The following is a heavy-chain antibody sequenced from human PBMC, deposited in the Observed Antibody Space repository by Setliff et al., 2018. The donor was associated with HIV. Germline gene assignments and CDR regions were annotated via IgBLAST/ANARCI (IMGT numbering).Heavy chain of an antibody. D-gene: IGHD3-16*01. Sequence: SVKVSCKASGGTLNTYGISWVRQAPGQGLEWMGGIIPMFGIEKYAQKFQGRVKITADESTTTAYMELSSLRSEDTALYYRARVANILIRTDYYYHMDVWGKGTTVTVSS. CDR1: GGTLNTYG. J-gene: IGHJ6*03. CDR2: IIPMFGIE. CDR3: ARVANILIRTDYYYHMDV. V-gene: IGHV1-69*13.